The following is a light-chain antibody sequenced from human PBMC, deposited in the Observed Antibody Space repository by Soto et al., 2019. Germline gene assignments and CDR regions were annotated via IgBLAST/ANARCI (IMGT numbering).Light chain of an antibody. CDR3: QTWGSGIKV. CDR1: SGNSSYA. J-gene: IGLJ3*02. Sequence: QSVLTQSPSASASLGASVKLTCSQSSGNSSYAIAWHQQQPEKGPRFLMKLNSDGSHSKGDGIPDRFSGSSSGAERYLTISSLQSEDEADYYCQTWGSGIKVFGGGTKVTVL. CDR2: LNSDGSH. V-gene: IGLV4-69*01.